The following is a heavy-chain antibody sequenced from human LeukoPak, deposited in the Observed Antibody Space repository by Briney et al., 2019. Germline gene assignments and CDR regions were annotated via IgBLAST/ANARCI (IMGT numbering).Heavy chain of an antibody. CDR1: GYSISRGYY. CDR3: ARNTWNSAIFDY. D-gene: IGHD1-7*01. CDR2: VYHSGSA. Sequence: SETLSLTCAVSGYSISRGYYWGWIRQPPGKGLEWIGSVYHSGSAFYTPSLESRVIISVDTSKNQFSLNLTSVTAADTADYYCARNTWNSAIFDYWGQGTLVTVSS. J-gene: IGHJ4*02. V-gene: IGHV4-38-2*01.